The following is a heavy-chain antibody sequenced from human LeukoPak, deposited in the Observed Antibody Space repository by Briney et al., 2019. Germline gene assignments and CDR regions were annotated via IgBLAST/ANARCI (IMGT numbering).Heavy chain of an antibody. Sequence: GESLKISCKGSGYSFTSYWIGWVRQMPGKGLEWMGIIYPGDSDTRYSPSLQVQVTISADKSISTDYLQWSSLKASDTAMYYCARRVVVPAATLGAFDIWGQGTMVTVSS. CDR2: IYPGDSDT. J-gene: IGHJ3*02. CDR3: ARRVVVPAATLGAFDI. D-gene: IGHD2-2*01. CDR1: GYSFTSYW. V-gene: IGHV5-51*01.